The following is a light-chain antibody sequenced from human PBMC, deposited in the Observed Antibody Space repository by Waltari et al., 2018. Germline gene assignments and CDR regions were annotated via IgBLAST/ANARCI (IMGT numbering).Light chain of an antibody. Sequence: QSALTQPASVSGSPGQSITISCTGTSSDVGAYNFVSWYQHHPGKAPKLVIYAVTNRPSGVSSRFSGSKSGNTASLTISGLQAEDEADYYCTSYRSSDTWVFGGGTKLTVL. V-gene: IGLV2-14*01. CDR1: SSDVGAYNF. CDR3: TSYRSSDTWV. J-gene: IGLJ3*02. CDR2: AVT.